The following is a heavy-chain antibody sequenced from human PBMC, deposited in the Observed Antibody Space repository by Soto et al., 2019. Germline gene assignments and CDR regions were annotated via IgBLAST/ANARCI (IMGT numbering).Heavy chain of an antibody. CDR2: ISAHNGNT. CDR3: ARGRYGDY. Sequence: QVHLVQSGAEVKKPGASVKVSCKGSGYAFTTYGITWVRQAPGQGLEWMGWISAHNGNTNSAQKLQGRVTVTRDTTTSTAYMELRSLRPDDTAVYYCARGRYGDYWGQGALVTVSS. CDR1: GYAFTTYG. V-gene: IGHV1-18*01. D-gene: IGHD1-1*01. J-gene: IGHJ4*02.